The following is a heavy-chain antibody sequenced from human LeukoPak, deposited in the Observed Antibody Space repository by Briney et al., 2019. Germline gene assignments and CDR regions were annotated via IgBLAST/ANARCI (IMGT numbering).Heavy chain of an antibody. CDR1: GFTFSSYS. V-gene: IGHV3-21*01. Sequence: GGSLRLSCAASGFTFSSYSMNWVRKAPGKGLEWVSSISSSSSYIYYADSVKGRFTISRDNAKNMVFLQMNSLRADDTAVYYCVRDFRSADYWGQGILVTVSS. CDR3: VRDFRSADY. J-gene: IGHJ4*02. CDR2: ISSSSSYI.